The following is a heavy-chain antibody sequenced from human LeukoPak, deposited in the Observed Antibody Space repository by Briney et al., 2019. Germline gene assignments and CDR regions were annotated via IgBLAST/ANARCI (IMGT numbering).Heavy chain of an antibody. CDR1: GDSVSSNNAA. V-gene: IGHV6-1*01. Sequence: SQTLSLTCAISGDSVSSNNAAWNWIRQSPSRGLEWLGRTYYRSKWYNDYAVSVKGRITINPDTSKNQFSLQLNSVTPEDTAVYFCARDRSYDSSGYYSYFDYWGQGTLVTVSS. CDR3: ARDRSYDSSGYYSYFDY. CDR2: TYYRSKWYN. J-gene: IGHJ4*02. D-gene: IGHD3-22*01.